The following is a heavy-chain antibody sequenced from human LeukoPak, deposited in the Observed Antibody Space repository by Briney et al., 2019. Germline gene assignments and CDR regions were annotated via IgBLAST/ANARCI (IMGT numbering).Heavy chain of an antibody. CDR1: GITFSHYG. D-gene: IGHD6-13*01. V-gene: IGHV3-33*01. CDR2: IWYDGTDK. CDR3: ARDPAGNRGNFDY. Sequence: GRSLRLTCTASGITFSHYGMHWVRQAPGRGLEWVAGIWYDGTDKYYADSVKGRFTISRDNSRNTLYLQMNSPRVEDTAMYSCARDPAGNRGNFDYWGQGTLVTVSS. J-gene: IGHJ4*02.